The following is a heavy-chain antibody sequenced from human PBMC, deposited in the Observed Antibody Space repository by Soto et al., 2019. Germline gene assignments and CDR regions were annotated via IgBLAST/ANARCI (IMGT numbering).Heavy chain of an antibody. CDR1: GGTFSSYA. CDR3: ARGVGGEYQLLYTAINYYYYYGMDV. Sequence: QVQLVQSGAEVKKPGSSVKVSCKASGGTFSSYAISWVRQAPGQGLEWMGGIIPIFGTANYAQKFQGRVTITADESTSTAYMGLSSLRSEDTAVYYCARGVGGEYQLLYTAINYYYYYGMDVWGQGTTVTVSS. CDR2: IIPIFGTA. V-gene: IGHV1-69*01. D-gene: IGHD2-2*02. J-gene: IGHJ6*02.